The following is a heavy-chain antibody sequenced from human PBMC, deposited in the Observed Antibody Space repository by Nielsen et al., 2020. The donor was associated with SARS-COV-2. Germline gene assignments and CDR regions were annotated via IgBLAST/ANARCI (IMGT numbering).Heavy chain of an antibody. D-gene: IGHD5-12*01. Sequence: SETLSLTCTVSGGSISGGGYYWSWIRHHPGKGLEWIGYIYFSGRTCYNPSLKSRVTISVDTSKNQFSLSLRSVTAADTAAYYCARESSGYDHYNYGMDVWGQGTTVTVSS. CDR2: IYFSGRT. J-gene: IGHJ6*02. CDR3: ARESSGYDHYNYGMDV. V-gene: IGHV4-31*03. CDR1: GGSISGGGYY.